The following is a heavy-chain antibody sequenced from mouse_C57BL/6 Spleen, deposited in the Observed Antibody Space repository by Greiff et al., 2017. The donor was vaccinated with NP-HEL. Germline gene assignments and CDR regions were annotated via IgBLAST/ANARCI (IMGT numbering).Heavy chain of an antibody. Sequence: EVQLQESGPGLVKPSQSLSLTCSVTGYSITSGYYWNWIRQFPGNKLEWMGYISYDGSNNYNPSLKNRISITRDTSKNQFFLKLNSVTTEDTATYYCARGSSGYVGYWGQGTTLTVSA. V-gene: IGHV3-6*01. J-gene: IGHJ2*01. CDR3: ARGSSGYVGY. D-gene: IGHD3-2*02. CDR2: ISYDGSN. CDR1: GYSITSGYY.